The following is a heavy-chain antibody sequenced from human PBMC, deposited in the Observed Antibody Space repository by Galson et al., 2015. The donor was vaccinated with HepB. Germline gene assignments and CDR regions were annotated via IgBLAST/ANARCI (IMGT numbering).Heavy chain of an antibody. CDR2: ISPKNGAT. V-gene: IGHV1-2*02. Sequence: SVKVSCKASGYSFTDYHIHWVRQAPGQGLEWMGWISPKNGATNYVQNFQGRVTMTRDTSISTVYMELSSVRPDDTAIYFCARDVSDWDGNTSTWMSLDYWGRGTLVTVSS. J-gene: IGHJ4*01. CDR1: GYSFTDYH. CDR3: ARDVSDWDGNTSTWMSLDY. D-gene: IGHD6-13*01.